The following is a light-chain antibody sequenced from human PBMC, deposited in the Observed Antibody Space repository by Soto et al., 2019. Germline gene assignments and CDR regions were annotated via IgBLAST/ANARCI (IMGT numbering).Light chain of an antibody. V-gene: IGKV1-5*03. CDR3: QQYNSYRT. J-gene: IGKJ1*01. CDR2: KAS. CDR1: QSISSW. Sequence: DIQMTQSPSTLSASVGDRVTITCRASQSISSWLAWNQQKPGKAPKLLIYKASSLESGVPSRFSGSGSGTEFTLTISSLQPDDFADYYCQQYNSYRTFGQGTKV.